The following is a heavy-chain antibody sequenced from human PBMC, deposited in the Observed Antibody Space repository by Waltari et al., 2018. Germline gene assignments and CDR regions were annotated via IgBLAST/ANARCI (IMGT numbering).Heavy chain of an antibody. CDR1: GGSISSSSYY. V-gene: IGHV4-39*07. D-gene: IGHD4-17*01. Sequence: QLQLQESGPGLVKPSETLSLTCTVSGGSISSSSYYWGWIRQPPGKGLEWIGSIYYSGSTYYNPSLKSRVTISVDTSKNQFSLKLSSVTAADTAVYYCARVPSTVTTGGVYFDYWGQGTLVTVSS. CDR2: IYYSGST. CDR3: ARVPSTVTTGGVYFDY. J-gene: IGHJ4*02.